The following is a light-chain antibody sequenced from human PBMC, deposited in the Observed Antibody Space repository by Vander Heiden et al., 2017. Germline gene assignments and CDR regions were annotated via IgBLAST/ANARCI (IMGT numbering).Light chain of an antibody. CDR2: ADN. V-gene: IGLV1-51*02. J-gene: IGLJ1*01. Sequence: QSVLTHPPSVSAAPGQTVTLSCSGTSSNIGNNYVSWYQQLPRTAPKLLIYADNQRPSGIPDRFSGSKSGASATLGITGLQTGDEADYFCGTWDTSLSAYVFATGTKVTVL. CDR3: GTWDTSLSAYV. CDR1: SSNIGNNY.